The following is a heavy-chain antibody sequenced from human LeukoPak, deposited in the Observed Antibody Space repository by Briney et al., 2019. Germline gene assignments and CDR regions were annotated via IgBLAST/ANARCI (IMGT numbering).Heavy chain of an antibody. CDR3: ARLKYGDYGLYYFDY. Sequence: PSETLSLTCAVYGGSFSGYYWSWIRQPPGKGLEWIGEINHSGSTNYNPSLKSRVTISVGTSKNQFSLKLSSVTAADTAVYYCARLKYGDYGLYYFDYWGQGTLVTVSS. CDR2: INHSGST. CDR1: GGSFSGYY. D-gene: IGHD4-17*01. J-gene: IGHJ4*02. V-gene: IGHV4-34*01.